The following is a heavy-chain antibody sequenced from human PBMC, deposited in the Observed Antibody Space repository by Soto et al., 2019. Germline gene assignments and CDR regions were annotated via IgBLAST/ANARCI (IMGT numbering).Heavy chain of an antibody. V-gene: IGHV2-5*02. CDR2: IYWDDDK. CDR3: ARFLWSDTSLYYFDY. J-gene: IGHJ4*02. CDR1: GFSLTGSGVG. Sequence: QITLKESGPTLVKPTQTLTLTCTFSGFSLTGSGVGVGWIRQPPGKALEWLALIYWDDDKRYSPSLKSRLTITKDTSKNQVAPTVTNMDPVDTATYYCARFLWSDTSLYYFDYWGQGTLVTVSS. D-gene: IGHD3-3*01.